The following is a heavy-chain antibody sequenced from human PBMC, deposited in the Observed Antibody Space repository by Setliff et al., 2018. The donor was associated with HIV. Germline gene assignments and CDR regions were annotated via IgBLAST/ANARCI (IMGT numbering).Heavy chain of an antibody. J-gene: IGHJ4*02. D-gene: IGHD1-26*01. CDR2: FYYSWNT. Sequence: PSETLSLTCTVSGASIGRRSDCWGWIRQPPGKGLEWIGSFYYSWNTYYNPSLKSRLTISVDTSRNQFSLKLSSLTAADTAVYYCARHYNVNYYVRKDFDYWGQGILVTVSS. V-gene: IGHV4-39*01. CDR1: GASIGRRSDC. CDR3: ARHYNVNYYVRKDFDY.